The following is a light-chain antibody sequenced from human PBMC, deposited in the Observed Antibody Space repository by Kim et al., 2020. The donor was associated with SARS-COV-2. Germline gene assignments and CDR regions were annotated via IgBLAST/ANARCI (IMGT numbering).Light chain of an antibody. J-gene: IGKJ2*01. CDR2: GAS. Sequence: TVMTQTPATLSVSPGERATLSCRASQSVSRNLAWYQQKPGQAPRLLIYGASTRATGIPTRFSGSGSGTEFTLTISSLQSEDFAVYYCQHYNNWPPYTFGQGTKLEI. CDR1: QSVSRN. CDR3: QHYNNWPPYT. V-gene: IGKV3-15*01.